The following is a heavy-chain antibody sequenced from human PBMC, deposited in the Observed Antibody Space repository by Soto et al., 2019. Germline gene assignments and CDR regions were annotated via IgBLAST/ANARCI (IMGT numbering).Heavy chain of an antibody. Sequence: QARLMQSGAEVKKPGSSVKVSCKASGGTFSGYAINWVRQAPGQGLEWMGGIIPLLGITDYGQKFQGRITIAADESTGTAYMDLRGLRSEDTAVYYCARDPRSITGTTSSEDFQHWGQGT. D-gene: IGHD1-20*01. CDR2: IIPLLGIT. CDR1: GGTFSGYA. CDR3: ARDPRSITGTTSSEDFQH. V-gene: IGHV1-69*01. J-gene: IGHJ1*01.